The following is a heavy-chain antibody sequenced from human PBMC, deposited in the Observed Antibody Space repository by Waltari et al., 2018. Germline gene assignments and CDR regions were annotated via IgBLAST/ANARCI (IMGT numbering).Heavy chain of an antibody. CDR2: IKENANAGTT. V-gene: IGHV3-23*01. CDR3: AKQFLDEN. D-gene: IGHD3-3*01. CDR1: GLTFSTYA. Sequence: EVQLLESGGGLVQPGGSLRLSCAASGLTFSTYAMTWVRQAPGKGLEWVSIIKENANAGTTHYADSVKGRFTISRDDSKNTLYLQMTSLRAEDTAVYYCAKQFLDENWGQGTLVTVSS. J-gene: IGHJ4*02.